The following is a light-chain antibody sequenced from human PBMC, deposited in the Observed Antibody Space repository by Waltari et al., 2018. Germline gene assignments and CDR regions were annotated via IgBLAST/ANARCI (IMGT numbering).Light chain of an antibody. Sequence: DIQMTQSPSSLSASVGDRVIITCRASQSISSYLNWYQQKPGKSPKLVISTASSGVPSRVSRSGSGSGTEFTLTITSLQPEDVGTYYCQQSYITPFAFGGGTRVEI. CDR3: QQSYITPFA. CDR2: TAS. J-gene: IGKJ4*01. V-gene: IGKV1-39*01. CDR1: QSISSY.